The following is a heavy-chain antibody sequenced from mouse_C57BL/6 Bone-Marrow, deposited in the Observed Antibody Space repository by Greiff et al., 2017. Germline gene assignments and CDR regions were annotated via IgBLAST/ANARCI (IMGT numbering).Heavy chain of an antibody. CDR3: ANYYGSSYGYFDY. Sequence: VMLVESGAELAKPGASVKLSCKASGYTFTSYWMHWVKQRPGQGLEWIGYINPSSGYTKYNQKFKDKATLTADKSSSTAYMQLSSLTYEDSAVYYCANYYGSSYGYFDYWGQGTTLTVSS. CDR1: GYTFTSYW. J-gene: IGHJ2*01. D-gene: IGHD1-1*01. V-gene: IGHV1-7*01. CDR2: INPSSGYT.